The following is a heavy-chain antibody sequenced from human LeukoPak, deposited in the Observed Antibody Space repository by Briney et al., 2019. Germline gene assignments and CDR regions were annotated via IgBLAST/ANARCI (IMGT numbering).Heavy chain of an antibody. D-gene: IGHD4-17*01. CDR1: GYSFTSYW. V-gene: IGHV5-51*01. Sequence: GESLKISCKGSGYSFTSYWIGWVRQMPGKGLEWMGIIYPGDSDTRYSPSFQGQVTISADKSISTAYLQWSSLKASDTAMYYCARHTVTEEGEDGMDVWGQGTTVTVSS. CDR3: ARHTVTEEGEDGMDV. CDR2: IYPGDSDT. J-gene: IGHJ6*02.